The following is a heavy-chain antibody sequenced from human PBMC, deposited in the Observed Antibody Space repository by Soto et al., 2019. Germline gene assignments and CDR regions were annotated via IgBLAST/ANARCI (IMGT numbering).Heavy chain of an antibody. J-gene: IGHJ6*03. CDR2: ISSSSSTI. D-gene: IGHD4-17*01. CDR1: GFTFSSYS. V-gene: IGHV3-48*04. CDR3: AREGTTVNLPYYYYYMDV. Sequence: GGSLRLSCAASGFTFSSYSMNWVRQAPGKGLEWVSYISSSSSTIYYADAVKGRFTISRDNAKNSLYLQMNSLRAEDTAVYYCAREGTTVNLPYYYYYMDVWGKGTTVTVSS.